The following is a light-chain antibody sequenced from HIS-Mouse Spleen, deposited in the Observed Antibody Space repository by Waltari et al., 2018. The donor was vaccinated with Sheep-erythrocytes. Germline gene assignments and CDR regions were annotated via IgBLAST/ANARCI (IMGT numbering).Light chain of an antibody. V-gene: IGLV2-11*01. Sequence: QSALTQPRSVSGSPGQSVTNSCTGTSSDVGGYNYVPWYQQYPGKAPKLMIYDVSKRPSGVPDRFSGSKSGNTASLTISGLQAEDEADYYCCSYAGSYNHVFATGTKVTVL. J-gene: IGLJ1*01. CDR2: DVS. CDR1: SSDVGGYNY. CDR3: CSYAGSYNHV.